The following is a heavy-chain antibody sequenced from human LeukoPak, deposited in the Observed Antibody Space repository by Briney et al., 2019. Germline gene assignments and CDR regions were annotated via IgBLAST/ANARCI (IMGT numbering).Heavy chain of an antibody. CDR3: ARLRNYGNSPNWFDP. CDR1: GGSISSNY. D-gene: IGHD3-16*01. J-gene: IGHJ5*02. CDR2: IYYTGST. Sequence: SETLSLTCSASGGSISSNYWSWIRQPPGKGLEWIGYIYYTGSTKYNPSLKSRVTISVDTSKNQFSLKLSSVTAADTAIYYCARLRNYGNSPNWFDPWGQGTLVTVSS. V-gene: IGHV4-59*01.